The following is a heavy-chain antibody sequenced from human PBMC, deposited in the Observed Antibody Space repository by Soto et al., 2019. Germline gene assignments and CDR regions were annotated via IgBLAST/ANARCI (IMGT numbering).Heavy chain of an antibody. CDR3: AKDKSGAADI. CDR2: VYSSGRA. CDR1: GGSMNGFY. V-gene: IGHV4-4*07. D-gene: IGHD7-27*01. J-gene: IGHJ3*02. Sequence: SETLSLTCTVSGGSMNGFYWNWIRQPAGGGLEWIGRVYSSGRADYIPSLKSRITMSVDTSKNQFYLNLRFVTTADTAVYFCAKDKSGAADIWGHGTMVTVSS.